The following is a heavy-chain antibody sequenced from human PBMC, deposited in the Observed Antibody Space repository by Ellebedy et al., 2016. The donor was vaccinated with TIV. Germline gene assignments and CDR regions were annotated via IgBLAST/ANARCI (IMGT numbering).Heavy chain of an antibody. D-gene: IGHD3-22*01. J-gene: IGHJ4*02. CDR3: AKELIRGYYPPDY. CDR1: GFTFSNYA. CDR2: ISGSGGST. V-gene: IGHV3-23*01. Sequence: PGGSLRLSCAAYGFTFSNYAMSWVRQATAQELEWVSGISGSGGSTYYAASVKGRFTISRDKSKNTLYLKLHSLRAEDTALYYCAKELIRGYYPPDYWGQGTLLTVSS.